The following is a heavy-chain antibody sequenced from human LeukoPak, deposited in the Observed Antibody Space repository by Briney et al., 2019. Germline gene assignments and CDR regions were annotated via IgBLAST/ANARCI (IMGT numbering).Heavy chain of an antibody. V-gene: IGHV3-48*04. J-gene: IGHJ6*04. CDR3: AELGITMIGGV. CDR2: ISSSSSTI. Sequence: PGGSLRLSCAGPGFTFSTYGMNWVRQAPGKGLEWVSYISSSSSTIYYADSVKGRLTISRDNAKNSLYLQMNSLRAEDTAVNYCAELGITMIGGVWGKGTTVTISS. D-gene: IGHD3-10*02. CDR1: GFTFSTYG.